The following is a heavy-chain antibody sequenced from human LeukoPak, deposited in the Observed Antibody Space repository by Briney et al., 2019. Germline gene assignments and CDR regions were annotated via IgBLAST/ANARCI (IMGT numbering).Heavy chain of an antibody. CDR3: VRGASPIVVVPAAKYYYYYMDV. J-gene: IGHJ6*03. V-gene: IGHV1-69*13. Sequence: SVKVSCKASGGTFSSYAISLVRQAPGQGLEWMGGIIPIFGTANYAQKFQGRVTITADESTSTAYMELSSLRSEDTAVYYCVRGASPIVVVPAAKYYYYYMDVWGKGTTVTVSS. D-gene: IGHD2-2*01. CDR2: IIPIFGTA. CDR1: GGTFSSYA.